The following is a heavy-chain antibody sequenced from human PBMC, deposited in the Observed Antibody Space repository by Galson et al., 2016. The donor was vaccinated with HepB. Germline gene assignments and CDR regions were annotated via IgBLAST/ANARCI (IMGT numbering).Heavy chain of an antibody. CDR3: ARYFDH. Sequence: TLSLTCTVSGDSISNDGNYWSWTRQHPGKGLEFIGYIYHSGSTYYNPSLRRRVTISVDTSENQFSLKLSSVTAADTDVYYCARYFDHWGQGILVTVSS. CDR1: GDSISNDGNY. CDR2: IYHSGST. V-gene: IGHV4-31*03. J-gene: IGHJ4*02.